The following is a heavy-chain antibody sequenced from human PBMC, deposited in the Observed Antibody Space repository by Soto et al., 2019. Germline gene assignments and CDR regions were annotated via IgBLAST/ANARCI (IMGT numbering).Heavy chain of an antibody. J-gene: IGHJ3*02. CDR1: GGSISSGGYY. CDR2: IYYSGST. Sequence: QVQLQESGPGLVKPSQTLSLTCTVSGGSISSGGYYWSWIRQHPGKGLEWIGYIYYSGSTYYNPSLKSRVTISGDTSKNQFALKLSSVTAADTAVYYCASSNFYGDYVSDSFDIWGQGTMVTVSS. V-gene: IGHV4-31*03. D-gene: IGHD4-17*01. CDR3: ASSNFYGDYVSDSFDI.